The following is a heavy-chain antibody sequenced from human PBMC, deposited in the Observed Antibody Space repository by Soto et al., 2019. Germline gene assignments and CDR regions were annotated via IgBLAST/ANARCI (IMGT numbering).Heavy chain of an antibody. Sequence: QAQLVQSGAEVKKPGASVKVSCKASGYTFSNYGISWVRQAPGQGLEWMGWTSTYTADTRCAQKFQGRVTMTTDTSTNIVYMELRSLRSDDTAVYYCARDWFCSGGSCYNVFDIWGQETMVTVSS. D-gene: IGHD2-15*01. J-gene: IGHJ3*02. CDR2: TSTYTADT. CDR1: GYTFSNYG. V-gene: IGHV1-18*01. CDR3: ARDWFCSGGSCYNVFDI.